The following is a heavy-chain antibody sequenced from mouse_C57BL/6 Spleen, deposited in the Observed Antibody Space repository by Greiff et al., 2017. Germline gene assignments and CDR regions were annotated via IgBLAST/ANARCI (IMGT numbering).Heavy chain of an antibody. CDR2: ISYDGSN. CDR3: ARAPRWHPLYAMDY. V-gene: IGHV3-6*01. CDR1: GYSITSGYY. Sequence: DVQLQESGPGLVKPSQSLSLTCSVTGYSITSGYYWNWIRQFPGNKLEWMGYISYDGSNNYNPSLKNRISITRDTSKNQFFLKLNSVTTEDTATYYCARAPRWHPLYAMDYWGQGTSVTVSS. D-gene: IGHD3-1*01. J-gene: IGHJ4*01.